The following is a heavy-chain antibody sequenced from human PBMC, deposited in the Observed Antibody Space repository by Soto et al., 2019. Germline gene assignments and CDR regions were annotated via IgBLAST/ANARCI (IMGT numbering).Heavy chain of an antibody. J-gene: IGHJ3*02. CDR1: GFTLGDYE. D-gene: IGHD6-19*01. CDR3: ARSSGLYEPDAFDI. Sequence: QVQLVESGGGLFQPGGSLRLSCAASGFTLGDYEMSWIRQAPGKGLEWVSFLSRSGNTIYYADSVKGRFSISRDNAKNSVFLQMKSLRVEDTAAYFCARSSGLYEPDAFDIWGQGTVVTVSA. CDR2: LSRSGNTI. V-gene: IGHV3-11*01.